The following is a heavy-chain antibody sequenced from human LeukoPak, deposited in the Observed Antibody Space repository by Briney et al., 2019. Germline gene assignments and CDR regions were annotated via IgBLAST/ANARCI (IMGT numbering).Heavy chain of an antibody. CDR1: GFTFSSYA. CDR3: AKRYYYGSGSYLSLMDV. D-gene: IGHD3-10*01. CDR2: LSGSGGST. Sequence: PGGSLRLSCAASGFTFSSYAVSWVRQAPGKGLEWVSALSGSGGSTYYADSVKGRFTISRDNSKNTLYLQMNSLRAEDTAVYYCAKRYYYGSGSYLSLMDVWGQGTTVTVSS. J-gene: IGHJ6*02. V-gene: IGHV3-23*01.